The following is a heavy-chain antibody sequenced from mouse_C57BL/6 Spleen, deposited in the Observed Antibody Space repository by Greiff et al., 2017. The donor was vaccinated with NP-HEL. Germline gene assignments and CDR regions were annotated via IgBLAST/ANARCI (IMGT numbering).Heavy chain of an antibody. V-gene: IGHV10-1*01. CDR3: VRPSYYEYDGDWYLDV. Sequence: EVMLVESGGGLVQPKGSLKLSCAASGFSFNTYAMNWVRPAPGTGLEWVARIRSKSNNYATYYADSVNDKFTISREDSESMLYLQMNDLKTEDTAMYYGVRPSYYEYDGDWYLDVWGTGTTVTVSS. J-gene: IGHJ1*03. D-gene: IGHD2-4*01. CDR2: IRSKSNNYAT. CDR1: GFSFNTYA.